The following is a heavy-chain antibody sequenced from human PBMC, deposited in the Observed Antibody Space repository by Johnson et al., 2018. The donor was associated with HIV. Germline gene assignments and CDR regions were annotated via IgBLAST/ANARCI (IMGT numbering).Heavy chain of an antibody. D-gene: IGHD2-21*02. J-gene: IGHJ3*02. Sequence: QVQLVESGGGVIQPGRSLRLSCAASGFTLSSYGMHWVRQAPGKGLEWVAVISYDGSNKYYADSVKGRFTISRDNSKNTLYLQMNSLRAEDTAVYYCATGVVVTAMNDAFDIWGQGTMVTVSS. CDR2: ISYDGSNK. CDR1: GFTLSSYG. V-gene: IGHV3-30*03. CDR3: ATGVVVTAMNDAFDI.